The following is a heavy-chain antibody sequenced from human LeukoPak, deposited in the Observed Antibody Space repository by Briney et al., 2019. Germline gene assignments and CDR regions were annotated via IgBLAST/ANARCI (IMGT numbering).Heavy chain of an antibody. CDR2: LNSGGVS. D-gene: IGHD2-15*01. Sequence: GGPLRLSCAASGFTVSSYWMHWVRQAPGKGLVWVSRLNSGGVSYADSVKGRFTISRDNAKNTLYLQMNSLRAEDTAVYYCARDRSYSFDYWGQGTLVTVSS. CDR3: ARDRSYSFDY. CDR1: GFTVSSYW. J-gene: IGHJ4*02. V-gene: IGHV3-74*01.